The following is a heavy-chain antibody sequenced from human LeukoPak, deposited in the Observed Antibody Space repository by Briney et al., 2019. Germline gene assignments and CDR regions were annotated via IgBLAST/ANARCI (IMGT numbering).Heavy chain of an antibody. J-gene: IGHJ4*02. CDR2: ISGSGGST. D-gene: IGHD3-3*01. V-gene: IGHV3-23*01. CDR1: GFTFSTYG. CDR3: AKVFVSVVYYDFPSDFDY. Sequence: PGGSLRLSCAASGFTFSTYGMSWVRQAPGKGLEWVSAISGSGGSTYYADSVKGRFTISRDNSKNTLYLQMNSLRAEDTAVYYCAKVFVSVVYYDFPSDFDYWGQGTLVTVSS.